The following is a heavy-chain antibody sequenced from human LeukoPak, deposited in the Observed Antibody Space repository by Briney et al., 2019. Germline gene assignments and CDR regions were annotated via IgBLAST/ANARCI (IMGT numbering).Heavy chain of an antibody. Sequence: ASVKVSCKASGYTFTSYYMHWVRQAPGQGLEWMGIINPSGGSTSYAQKFQGRVTMTRDTSTSTVYMELSSLRSEDTAVYYCARDREEVVPAAPPLDYGMDVWGQGTTVTVSS. CDR3: ARDREEVVPAAPPLDYGMDV. CDR1: GYTFTSYY. V-gene: IGHV1-46*01. J-gene: IGHJ6*02. CDR2: INPSGGST. D-gene: IGHD2-2*01.